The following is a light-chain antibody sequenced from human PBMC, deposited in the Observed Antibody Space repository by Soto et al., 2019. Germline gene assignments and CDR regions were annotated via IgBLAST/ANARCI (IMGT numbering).Light chain of an antibody. CDR2: QIS. J-gene: IGKJ2*01. CDR1: ESLVHSDGRTY. V-gene: IGKV2-24*01. Sequence: EIVLTQAPLPSPVTLGQTASISCRSSESLVHSDGRTYLSWFHQRPGLPPRLLMWQISNRFSGFPDIFSGSGAGTDFTLEISRVEADDVGIYYCMQATQYRPYTFGQGTKLEI. CDR3: MQATQYRPYT.